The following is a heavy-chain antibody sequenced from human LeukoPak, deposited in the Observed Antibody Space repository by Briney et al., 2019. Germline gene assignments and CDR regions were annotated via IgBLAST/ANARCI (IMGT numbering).Heavy chain of an antibody. V-gene: IGHV4-34*01. CDR2: DNYGGST. CDR3: ARGIRITMVRGVISVRFDP. J-gene: IGHJ5*02. D-gene: IGHD3-10*01. CDR1: GRSFSGYF. Sequence: PSETLSLTCAVNGRSFSGYFWSWIRQPPGKGLEWMGEDNYGGSTNYNPSLESRLTISVDTSKKQFSLKLSSVTAADTAVYYCARGIRITMVRGVISVRFDPWGQGTLVTVSS.